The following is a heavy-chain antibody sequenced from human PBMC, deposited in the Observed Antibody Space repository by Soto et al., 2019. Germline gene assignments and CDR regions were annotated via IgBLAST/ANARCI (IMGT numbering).Heavy chain of an antibody. V-gene: IGHV3-11*06. CDR1: GFTVSEYY. D-gene: IGHD6-6*01. J-gene: IGHJ6*02. CDR3: ARALYSSSSRCNPRYGTDV. Sequence: GGSLRLSFASSGFTVSEYYMSCIRQSAGNGLDWCSYISSSSSYTNYADSVKGRFTISRENAKHALYLQMHSLRDEDTDVYYCARALYSSSSRCNPRYGTDVWGQGTTVTVSS. CDR2: ISSSSSYT.